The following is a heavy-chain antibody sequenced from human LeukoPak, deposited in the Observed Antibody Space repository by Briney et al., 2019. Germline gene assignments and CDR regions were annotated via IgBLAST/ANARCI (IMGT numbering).Heavy chain of an antibody. CDR1: GFSFSDHY. CDR2: ISNSGNII. CDR3: ARDGHDPYYRYMDV. D-gene: IGHD1-1*01. J-gene: IGHJ6*03. Sequence: GSLRLSCVASGFSFSDHYMSWIRQAPGQGLEWVSHISNSGNIILYADSVKGRFNISRDNAKNSLYLQMNSLRAEDTAVYYCARDGHDPYYRYMDVWGKGATVTISS. V-gene: IGHV3-11*04.